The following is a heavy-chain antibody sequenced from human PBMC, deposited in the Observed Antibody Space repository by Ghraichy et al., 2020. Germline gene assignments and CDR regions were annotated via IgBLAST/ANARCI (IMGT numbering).Heavy chain of an antibody. CDR3: VKDIRDNGNYGWFDP. D-gene: IGHD1-26*01. Sequence: GGSLRLSCAASGFTFTSYAMSWVRQAPGEGLDWVAAIILSGGATYYADSVKGRFTISRDNSKNTLFLHMSSLRAEDTALYYCVKDIRDNGNYGWFDPWGQGTLVTVSS. V-gene: IGHV3-23*01. J-gene: IGHJ5*02. CDR1: GFTFTSYA. CDR2: IILSGGAT.